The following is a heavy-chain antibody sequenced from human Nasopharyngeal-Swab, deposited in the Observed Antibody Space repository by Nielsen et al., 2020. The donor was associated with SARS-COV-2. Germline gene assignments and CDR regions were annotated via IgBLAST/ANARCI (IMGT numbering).Heavy chain of an antibody. V-gene: IGHV4-31*03. Sequence: SETLSLTCTVSGGSINSGGDYWSWIRQHPGKGLEWIGYIYYSGSTFYNPSLESRVAMSVDTSKNQFSLNLSSVTAADAAVDYCASTAAAFDNWGQGTLVTVSS. CDR3: ASTAAAFDN. J-gene: IGHJ4*02. D-gene: IGHD6-25*01. CDR2: IYYSGST. CDR1: GGSINSGGDY.